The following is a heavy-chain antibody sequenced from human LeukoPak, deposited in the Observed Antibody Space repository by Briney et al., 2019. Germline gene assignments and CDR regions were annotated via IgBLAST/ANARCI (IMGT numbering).Heavy chain of an antibody. Sequence: GGSLRLSCAASGFTFDTYNFNWVRQAPGKGLEWVASIRSYSSYIHYADSVKGRFTTSRDDAKKSLDLQMNSLRAEDTAVYFCARYSEVYYYVDVWGAGTTVIVSS. J-gene: IGHJ6*03. V-gene: IGHV3-21*01. CDR2: IRSYSSYI. CDR1: GFTFDTYN. CDR3: ARYSEVYYYVDV. D-gene: IGHD2-21*01.